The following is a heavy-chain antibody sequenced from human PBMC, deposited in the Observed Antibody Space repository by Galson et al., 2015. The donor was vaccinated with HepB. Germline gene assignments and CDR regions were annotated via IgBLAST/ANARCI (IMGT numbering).Heavy chain of an antibody. V-gene: IGHV5-51*01. J-gene: IGHJ3*02. Sequence: YSPSFQGQVTISADKSISTAYLQWSSLKASDTAMYYCARHMGYYYDSSGYSPDAFDIWGQGTMVTVSS. D-gene: IGHD3-22*01. CDR3: ARHMGYYYDSSGYSPDAFDI.